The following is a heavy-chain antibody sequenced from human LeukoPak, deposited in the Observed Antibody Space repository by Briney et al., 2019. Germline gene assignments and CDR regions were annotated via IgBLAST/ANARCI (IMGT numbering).Heavy chain of an antibody. Sequence: TSETLSLTCTVSGGSISSYYWSWIRQPPGKGLEWIGYIYYSGSTNYNPSLKSRVTISVDTSKNQFSLKLSSVTAAATAVYYCASTPETYYYDSSGSSGYYYYGMDVWGQGTTVTVSS. D-gene: IGHD3-22*01. J-gene: IGHJ6*02. CDR3: ASTPETYYYDSSGSSGYYYYGMDV. V-gene: IGHV4-59*01. CDR1: GGSISSYY. CDR2: IYYSGST.